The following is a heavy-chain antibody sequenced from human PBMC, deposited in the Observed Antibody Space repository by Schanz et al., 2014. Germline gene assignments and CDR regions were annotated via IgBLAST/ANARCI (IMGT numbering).Heavy chain of an antibody. CDR3: AKQIHYDILTVTRN. Sequence: QVQLVESGGGVVQFGRSLRLSCVASGFTFSSYGMHWVRQAPGKGLEWVAVIWYDENNKYYADSVKGRFTISRDNSKNTLYLQMNSLRAEDTAVYYCAKQIHYDILTVTRNWGQGTRVTVSS. CDR2: IWYDENNK. V-gene: IGHV3-33*06. J-gene: IGHJ4*02. CDR1: GFTFSSYG. D-gene: IGHD3-9*01.